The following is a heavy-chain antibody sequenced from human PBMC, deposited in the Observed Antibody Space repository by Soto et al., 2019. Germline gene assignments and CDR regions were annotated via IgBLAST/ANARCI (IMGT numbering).Heavy chain of an antibody. J-gene: IGHJ4*02. CDR2: IHYSGST. CDR1: GDYITSTSYY. Sequence: PSETLSLTCTVSGDYITSTSYYWGWIRQPSGKGLEWIGCIHYSGSTYYNPSLRSRVTSSVDTSKNQFSLKVSSVTAADTAVYYCARRLFSSTWPSYFDYWGEGTLVTVSS. D-gene: IGHD6-13*01. CDR3: ARRLFSSTWPSYFDY. V-gene: IGHV4-39*01.